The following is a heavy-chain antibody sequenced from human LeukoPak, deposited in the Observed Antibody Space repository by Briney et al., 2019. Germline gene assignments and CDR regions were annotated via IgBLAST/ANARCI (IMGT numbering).Heavy chain of an antibody. CDR3: TRHSTVTTDYYYYYMDV. CDR2: IRSKANSYAT. CDR1: GFTFSTFA. J-gene: IGHJ6*03. D-gene: IGHD4-17*01. V-gene: IGHV3-73*01. Sequence: GGSLRLSCAASGFTFSTFAMIWVRQASGKGLEWVGRIRSKANSYATAYAASVKGRFTISRDDSKNTAYLQMNSLKTEDTAVYYCTRHSTVTTDYYYYYMDVWGKGTTVTVAS.